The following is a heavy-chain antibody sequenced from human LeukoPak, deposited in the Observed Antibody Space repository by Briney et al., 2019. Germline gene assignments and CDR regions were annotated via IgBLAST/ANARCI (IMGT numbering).Heavy chain of an antibody. CDR3: AKDHLWFGELYY. D-gene: IGHD3-10*01. V-gene: IGHV3-23*01. CDR2: ISGSGGST. J-gene: IGHJ4*02. Sequence: PGASLRLSCAASGFTFSSYAMSWARQAPGKGLEWVSAISGSGGSTYYADSVKGRFTISRDNSKNTLYLQMNSLRAEDTAVYYCAKDHLWFGELYYWGQGTLVTVSS. CDR1: GFTFSSYA.